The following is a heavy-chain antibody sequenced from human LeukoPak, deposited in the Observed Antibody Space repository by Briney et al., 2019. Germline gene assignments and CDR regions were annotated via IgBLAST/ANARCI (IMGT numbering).Heavy chain of an antibody. Sequence: ASVKVSCKASGYTFTGYFMHWVRQAPGQGLGWMGWINPNNGGTKYTQKFQGRVTMTRDTSINTAYMELSRLTSDATAVYYCARDRYGANDFDYWGQGTLVTVSS. CDR2: INPNNGGT. J-gene: IGHJ4*02. CDR1: GYTFTGYF. D-gene: IGHD4/OR15-4a*01. V-gene: IGHV1-2*02. CDR3: ARDRYGANDFDY.